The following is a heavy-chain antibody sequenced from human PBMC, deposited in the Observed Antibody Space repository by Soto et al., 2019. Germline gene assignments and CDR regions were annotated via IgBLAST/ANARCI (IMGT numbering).Heavy chain of an antibody. J-gene: IGHJ3*02. CDR3: ARDQRTVTAASDAFDI. V-gene: IGHV4-38-2*02. CDR2: IYHSGST. D-gene: IGHD4-17*01. Sequence: SETLSLTCTVSGYSISSGYYWGWIRQPPGKGLEWIGSIYHSGSTYYNPSLKSRVTISVDTSKNQFSLKLSSVTAADTAVYYCARDQRTVTAASDAFDIWGQGTMVTVSS. CDR1: GYSISSGYY.